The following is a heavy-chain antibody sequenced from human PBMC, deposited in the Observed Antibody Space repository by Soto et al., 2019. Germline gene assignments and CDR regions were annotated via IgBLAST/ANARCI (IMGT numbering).Heavy chain of an antibody. D-gene: IGHD2-15*01. V-gene: IGHV4-39*01. J-gene: IGHJ5*02. CDR3: ARQVVGYCSGGSCYSGDWFDP. CDR2: IYYSGST. CDR1: GGSISSSSYY. Sequence: QLQLQESGPGLVKPSETLSLTCTVSGGSISSSSYYWGWIRQPPGKGLEWIGSIYYSGSTYYHPSLESRVTLHVDTSKYQFSLKVSSVTAADTAVYYCARQVVGYCSGGSCYSGDWFDPWGQGTLVTVSS.